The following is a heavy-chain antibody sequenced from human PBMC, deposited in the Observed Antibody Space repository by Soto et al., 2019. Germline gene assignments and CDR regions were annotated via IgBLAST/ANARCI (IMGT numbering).Heavy chain of an antibody. CDR3: ARGVGLYYFDY. D-gene: IGHD2-15*01. J-gene: IGHJ4*02. CDR2: INAGNGNT. V-gene: IGHV1-3*05. CDR1: GYNFTSYA. Sequence: QVQLVQSGAEEKKPGASVKVSCKASGYNFTSYAMHWVRQAPGQRLEWMGWINAGNGNTKYSQKFQGRVTITRDTSASTAYMELSSLRSEDTAVYYCARGVGLYYFDYWGQGTLVTVSS.